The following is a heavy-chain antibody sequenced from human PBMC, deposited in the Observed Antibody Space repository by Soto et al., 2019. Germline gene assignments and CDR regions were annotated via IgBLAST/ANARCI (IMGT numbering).Heavy chain of an antibody. CDR2: VYYTGDT. CDR1: SGPDRSHN. Sequence: QVQLQQSGPRLVKPSETLSLTCTVSSGPDRSHNWGWIRQPPGRGLEWIGYVYYTGDTAYNPSLRSRVSIPAATSTNDLSLTLSSVTAADTAVYYCVRQGIDYLHGLVDVWGQGTTVSVSS. J-gene: IGHJ6*02. CDR3: VRQGIDYLHGLVDV. V-gene: IGHV4-59*08. D-gene: IGHD4-17*01.